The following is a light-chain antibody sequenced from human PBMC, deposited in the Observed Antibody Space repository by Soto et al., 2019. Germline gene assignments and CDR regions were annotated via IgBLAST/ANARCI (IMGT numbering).Light chain of an antibody. V-gene: IGKV3-20*01. Sequence: EIVLTQSPGTLSLSPGETLSLSCRSSQSVRRYLAWYQHKPGQAPRLLIYGASSRATGIPDRFSVSGSGTEFTLTISRLEPVHFVVYYCQQDGISPPLTFGGW. J-gene: IGKJ4*02. CDR2: GAS. CDR1: QSVRRY. CDR3: QQDGISPPLT.